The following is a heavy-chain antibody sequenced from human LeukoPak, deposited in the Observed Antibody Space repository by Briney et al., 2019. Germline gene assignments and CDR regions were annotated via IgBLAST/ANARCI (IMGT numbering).Heavy chain of an antibody. V-gene: IGHV1-2*02. CDR1: GYTFTGYY. CDR3: ARYTRVIAAPTAPDY. CDR2: INPNSGGT. Sequence: VKVSCXASGYTFTGYYMHWVRQAPGQGLEWMGWINPNSGGTNYAQKFQGRVTMTRDTSISTAYMELSRLRSDDTAVYYCARYTRVIAAPTAPDYWGQGTLVTVSS. D-gene: IGHD6-13*01. J-gene: IGHJ4*02.